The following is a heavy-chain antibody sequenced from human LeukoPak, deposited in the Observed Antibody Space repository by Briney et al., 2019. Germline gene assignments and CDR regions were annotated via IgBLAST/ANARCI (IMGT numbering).Heavy chain of an antibody. V-gene: IGHV4-4*07. D-gene: IGHD3-10*01. J-gene: IGHJ6*04. CDR3: ASSGDNTMVRGVILDV. CDR2: IYTSGST. Sequence: SETLSLTCTVSGGSISSYYWSWIRQPAGKGLEWIGRIYTSGSTNYNPSLKSRVTMSVDTSKTQFALKLSSVTAADTAVYYCASSGDNTMVRGVILDVWGKGTTVTVSS. CDR1: GGSISSYY.